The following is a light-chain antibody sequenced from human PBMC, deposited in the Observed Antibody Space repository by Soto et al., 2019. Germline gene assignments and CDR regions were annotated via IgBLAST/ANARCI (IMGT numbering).Light chain of an antibody. J-gene: IGKJ5*01. CDR3: QQYSDLPMT. CDR2: GAS. CDR1: QSIRSN. V-gene: IGKV3-15*01. Sequence: EIVMTQSPDTLSVSPGEGATLSCRVSQSIRSNLAWYQQRPGQAPRLLMYGASTRADGIPARFSGSASGTDFTLTISRLEPEDFAVYFCQQYSDLPMTFGQGTRLEIK.